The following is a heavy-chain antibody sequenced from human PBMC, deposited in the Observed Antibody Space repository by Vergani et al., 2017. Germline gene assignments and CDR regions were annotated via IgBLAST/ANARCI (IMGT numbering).Heavy chain of an antibody. D-gene: IGHD5-18*01. CDR3: AKGGLPPNPYGMDV. Sequence: QVQLVESGGGVVQPGRSLRLSCAASGFTFSSYGMHWVRQAPGKGLEWVAVIWYDGSNKYYADSVKGRFTISRDNSKNTLYLQMNSLRAEDTAVYYCAKGGLPPNPYGMDVWGQGTTVTVSS. CDR1: GFTFSSYG. J-gene: IGHJ6*02. V-gene: IGHV3-33*06. CDR2: IWYDGSNK.